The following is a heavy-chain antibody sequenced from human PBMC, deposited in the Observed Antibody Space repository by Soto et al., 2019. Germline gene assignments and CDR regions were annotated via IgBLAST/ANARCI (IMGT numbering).Heavy chain of an antibody. CDR3: ARGFGPYYYYGMDV. CDR1: GFTFSSYA. J-gene: IGHJ6*02. CDR2: ISYDGSNK. Sequence: GGSLRLSCAASGFTFSSYAMHWVRQAPGKGLEWVAVISYDGSNKYYADSVKGRFTISRDNSKNTLYLQMNSLRAEDTAVYYCARGFGPYYYYGMDVWGQGTTVTVSS. V-gene: IGHV3-30-3*01. D-gene: IGHD3-16*01.